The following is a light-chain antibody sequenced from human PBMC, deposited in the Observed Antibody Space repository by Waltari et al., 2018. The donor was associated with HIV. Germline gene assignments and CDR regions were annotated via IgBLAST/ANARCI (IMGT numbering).Light chain of an antibody. CDR2: RNK. Sequence: QSVLTQPPSASATPGQRVTISCSGSSSNIGKYYVYWYKQPPGATPKVLIFRNKRRPSGVPDRFSGSKSGTSASLAISGLRSEDEADYYCATWDDSLSGVVFGGGTKLTVL. V-gene: IGLV1-47*01. CDR3: ATWDDSLSGVV. J-gene: IGLJ2*01. CDR1: SSNIGKYY.